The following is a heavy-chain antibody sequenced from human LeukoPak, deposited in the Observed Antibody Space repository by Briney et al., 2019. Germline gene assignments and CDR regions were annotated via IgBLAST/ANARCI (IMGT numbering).Heavy chain of an antibody. V-gene: IGHV4-4*07. CDR3: ARDSGIAVAGWFDP. Sequence: SETLSLTCTVSGGSISSYYWSWIRQPAGKGLEWIGRIYTSGSTNYNPSLKSRVTMSVDTSKNQSSLKLSSVTAADTAVYYCARDSGIAVAGWFDPWGQGTLVTVSS. J-gene: IGHJ5*02. D-gene: IGHD6-19*01. CDR1: GGSISSYY. CDR2: IYTSGST.